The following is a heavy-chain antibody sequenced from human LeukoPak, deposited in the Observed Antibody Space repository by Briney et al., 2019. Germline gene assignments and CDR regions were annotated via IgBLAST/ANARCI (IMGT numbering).Heavy chain of an antibody. D-gene: IGHD2-15*01. J-gene: IGHJ3*02. CDR3: ALYCSGGSCYSMGGAFDI. Sequence: GGSLRLSCAASGFTFSSYWMHWVRQAPGKGLVWVSAISGNGHSTYYVDSVKGRFTISRDNSRNTLYLQMNSLRAEDTAVYYCALYCSGGSCYSMGGAFDIWSQGTMVTVSS. CDR2: ISGNGHST. CDR1: GFTFSSYW. V-gene: IGHV3-23*01.